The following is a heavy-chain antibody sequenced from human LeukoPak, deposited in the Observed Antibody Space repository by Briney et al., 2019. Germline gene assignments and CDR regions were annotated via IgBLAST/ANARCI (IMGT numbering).Heavy chain of an antibody. CDR3: AKRDGGVAYYFDY. D-gene: IGHD2-21*01. V-gene: IGHV3-23*01. J-gene: IGHJ4*01. CDR2: ISVSGGGT. CDR1: GFTFTNYD. Sequence: QTGGSLRLSCAASGFTFTNYDMSWVRQAPGEGLEWVSGISVSGGGTYYADSVNGRFTISRDYSKNTRYLQMNARRAEGKAVYYCAKRDGGVAYYFDYWRHGTLVTVPS.